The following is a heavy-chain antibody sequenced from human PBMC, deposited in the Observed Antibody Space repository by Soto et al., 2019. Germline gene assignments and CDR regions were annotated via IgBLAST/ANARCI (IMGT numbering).Heavy chain of an antibody. J-gene: IGHJ4*02. CDR2: IYYTGST. CDR1: GGSISSYY. V-gene: IGHV4-59*01. Sequence: SETLSLTCTVSGGSISSYYWSWIRQPPGKGLEWIGYIYYTGSTNYNPSLKSRVTISVDTSKNPFSLKLTSVTAADTAVYYCARAYCSGGSCFSGRFDSWGQGTLVTVSS. CDR3: ARAYCSGGSCFSGRFDS. D-gene: IGHD2-15*01.